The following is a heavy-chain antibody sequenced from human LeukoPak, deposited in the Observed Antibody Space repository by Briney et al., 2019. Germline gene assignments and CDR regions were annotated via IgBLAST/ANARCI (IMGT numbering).Heavy chain of an antibody. Sequence: SETLSLTCTVSGGSISSSSYYWGWIRQPPGKGLEWIGSIYYSGSTYYNPSLKSRVIISVDTSKNQFSLKLSSVTAADTAVYYCARQSYYYDSSGYYEVSWFDPWGRGTLVTVSS. CDR2: IYYSGST. V-gene: IGHV4-39*01. CDR1: GGSISSSSYY. D-gene: IGHD3-22*01. J-gene: IGHJ5*02. CDR3: ARQSYYYDSSGYYEVSWFDP.